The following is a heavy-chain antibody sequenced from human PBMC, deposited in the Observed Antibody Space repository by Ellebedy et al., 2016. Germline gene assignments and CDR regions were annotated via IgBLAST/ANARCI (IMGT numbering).Heavy chain of an antibody. V-gene: IGHV3-66*01. Sequence: GESLKISCAASGFIVSSKYMSWVRQAPGKGLEWVSIIYSGGGTYYADSVKGRFTISRDNSKNTLYLQMNSLRVEDTAVYYCASRPNGDYHFLDYWGQGTLVTVSS. D-gene: IGHD4-17*01. CDR1: GFIVSSKY. CDR2: IYSGGGT. CDR3: ASRPNGDYHFLDY. J-gene: IGHJ4*02.